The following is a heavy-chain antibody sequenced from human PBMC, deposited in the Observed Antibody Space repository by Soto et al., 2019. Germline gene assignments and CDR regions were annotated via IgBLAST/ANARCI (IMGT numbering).Heavy chain of an antibody. V-gene: IGHV3-48*02. CDR1: GFTFSSYT. Sequence: EVQLVESGGGLVQPGGSLRLSRAASGFTFSSYTMNWDRQGPGKGLGWVSYINRSSTTIYYADSAKGRFPIYRDKAENSLYLQRNSLRDEDTAVYYCAIDGGQQLVFDSWGQGTLVTVSS. CDR2: INRSSTTI. D-gene: IGHD6-13*01. CDR3: AIDGGQQLVFDS. J-gene: IGHJ4*02.